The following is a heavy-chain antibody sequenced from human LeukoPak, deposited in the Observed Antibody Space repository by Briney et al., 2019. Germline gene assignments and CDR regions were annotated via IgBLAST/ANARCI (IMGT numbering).Heavy chain of an antibody. J-gene: IGHJ4*02. CDR2: ISSSGSYK. CDR1: GFTFSTYS. Sequence: PGGSPRLSCAASGFTFSTYSMNWVRQAPGKGLEWVSSISSSGSYKYYADSVKGRFTISRDNAKKSLYLQMNSLRAEDTAVYYCARDRSSYYFDYWGQGTLVTVSS. V-gene: IGHV3-21*01. CDR3: ARDRSSYYFDY.